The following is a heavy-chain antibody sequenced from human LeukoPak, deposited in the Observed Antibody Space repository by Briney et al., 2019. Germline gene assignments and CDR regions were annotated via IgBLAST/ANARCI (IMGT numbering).Heavy chain of an antibody. Sequence: SGPTLVKPTETLTLTCTFSGFSLNTNGVGVGWIRQPPGKALEWLALIYWDDDKRYSPSLKSRLTITKDTSKNQVVLTMTHMDPVDTATYYCGYLGVVVPIAPVNWFDPWGQGTLVTVSS. CDR1: GFSLNTNGVG. J-gene: IGHJ5*02. D-gene: IGHD2-2*01. V-gene: IGHV2-5*02. CDR2: IYWDDDK. CDR3: GYLGVVVPIAPVNWFDP.